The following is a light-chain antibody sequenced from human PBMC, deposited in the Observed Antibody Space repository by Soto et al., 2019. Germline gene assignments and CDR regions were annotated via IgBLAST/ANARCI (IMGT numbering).Light chain of an antibody. V-gene: IGKV3-11*01. Sequence: IVLTQSPATLSLSPGERATLSCRASQSVSSYLAWYQQKPGQAPRLLIYDASNRATGIPARFSGSGSGADLTLTISSLEPEDFAVYYCQQRSNWPPYTFGQGTKLEIK. J-gene: IGKJ2*01. CDR3: QQRSNWPPYT. CDR1: QSVSSY. CDR2: DAS.